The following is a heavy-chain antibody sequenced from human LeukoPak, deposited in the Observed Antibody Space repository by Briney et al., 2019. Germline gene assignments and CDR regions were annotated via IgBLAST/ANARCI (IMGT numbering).Heavy chain of an antibody. Sequence: GGSPRLSCAASGFTFSSYGMSWVRQAPGKGLEWVSAISGSGGSTYYADSVKGRFTISRDNSKNTLYLQMNSLRAEDTAVYYCAKNNYYGSGTSFFDYWGQGTLVTVSS. CDR2: ISGSGGST. CDR3: AKNNYYGSGTSFFDY. J-gene: IGHJ4*02. V-gene: IGHV3-23*01. CDR1: GFTFSSYG. D-gene: IGHD3-10*01.